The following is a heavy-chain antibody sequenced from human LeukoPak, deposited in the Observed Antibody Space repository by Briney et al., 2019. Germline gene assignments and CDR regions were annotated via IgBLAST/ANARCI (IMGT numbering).Heavy chain of an antibody. CDR3: ARAVGYDFWSGYYYNYYGMDV. CDR2: IIPILGIA. Sequence: ASVKVSCKASGGTFSSYAISWVRQAPGQGLEWMGRIIPILGIANYAQKFQGRVTITADKSTSTAYMELSSLRSDDTAVYYCARAVGYDFWSGYYYNYYGMDVWGQGTTVTVSS. D-gene: IGHD3-3*01. V-gene: IGHV1-69*04. CDR1: GGTFSSYA. J-gene: IGHJ6*02.